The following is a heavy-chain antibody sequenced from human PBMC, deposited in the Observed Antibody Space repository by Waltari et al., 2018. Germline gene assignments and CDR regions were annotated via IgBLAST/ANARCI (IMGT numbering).Heavy chain of an antibody. CDR2: IYYSGST. Sequence: QVQLQESGPGLVKPSETLSLTCTVSGGSISSYYWSWIRQPPGKGLEWIGYIYYSGSTTYNPSLKSRVTISVDTSKNQCSLKLSSVTAADTAVYYGARQAHDSSGYYSYYYYYMDVWGKGTTVTVSS. J-gene: IGHJ6*03. CDR3: ARQAHDSSGYYSYYYYYMDV. V-gene: IGHV4-59*01. CDR1: GGSISSYY. D-gene: IGHD3-22*01.